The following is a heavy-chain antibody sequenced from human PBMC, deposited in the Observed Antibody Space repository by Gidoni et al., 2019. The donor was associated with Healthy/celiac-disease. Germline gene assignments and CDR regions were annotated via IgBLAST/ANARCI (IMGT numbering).Heavy chain of an antibody. D-gene: IGHD6-6*01. J-gene: IGHJ4*02. Sequence: LEWVAIISYDGSNKYYAYSVKGRFTISRDNSKNTLYLHMNSLGAEDTAVYYCARGYSSSSEIDYWGQGTLVTVSS. V-gene: IGHV3-30-3*01. CDR2: ISYDGSNK. CDR3: ARGYSSSSEIDY.